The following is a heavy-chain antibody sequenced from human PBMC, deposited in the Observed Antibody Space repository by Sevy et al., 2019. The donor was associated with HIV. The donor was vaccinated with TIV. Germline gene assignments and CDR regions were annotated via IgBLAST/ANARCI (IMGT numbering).Heavy chain of an antibody. J-gene: IGHJ4*02. D-gene: IGHD2-15*01. CDR3: ARGPRWYYFDY. CDR2: ISSSRYTI. V-gene: IGHV3-48*01. Sequence: GGSLRLSCAASGFTFSSYSMNWFRQAPGKGREGVSYISSSRYTIYYADSVTGRFTISRDNVKNSLYLQMNSLRAEDTAVYYCARGPRWYYFDYWGQGTLVTVSS. CDR1: GFTFSSYS.